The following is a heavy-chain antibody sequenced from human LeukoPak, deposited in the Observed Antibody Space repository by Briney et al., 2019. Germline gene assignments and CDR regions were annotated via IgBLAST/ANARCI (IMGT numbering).Heavy chain of an antibody. V-gene: IGHV3-7*03. Sequence: GGTLRLSCAASGFTFSSYWMSWVRQAPGKGLEWVANIKQDGSEKYYVDSVKGRFTISRDNAKNSLYLQMNSLRAEDTAVYYCARDIGIAVAGTFWYFDYWGQGTLVTVSS. D-gene: IGHD6-19*01. CDR1: GFTFSSYW. CDR2: IKQDGSEK. CDR3: ARDIGIAVAGTFWYFDY. J-gene: IGHJ4*02.